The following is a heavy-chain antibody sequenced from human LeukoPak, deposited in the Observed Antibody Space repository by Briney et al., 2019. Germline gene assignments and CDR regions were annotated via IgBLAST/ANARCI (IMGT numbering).Heavy chain of an antibody. CDR3: ARDPSGYDSSGYFPFFDY. Sequence: GGSLRLSCAASGFTFSSYAMHWVRQAPGKGLEWVAVISYDGSNKYYADSVKGRFTISRDNSKNTLYLQMNSLRAEDTAVYYCARDPSGYDSSGYFPFFDYWGQGTLVTVSS. CDR1: GFTFSSYA. J-gene: IGHJ4*02. V-gene: IGHV3-30*04. CDR2: ISYDGSNK. D-gene: IGHD3-22*01.